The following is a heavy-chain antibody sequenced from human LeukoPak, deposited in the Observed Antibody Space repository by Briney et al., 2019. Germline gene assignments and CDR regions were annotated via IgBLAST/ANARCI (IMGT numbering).Heavy chain of an antibody. J-gene: IGHJ4*02. CDR3: ARVRGSYYKRYFDY. Sequence: GGSLRLSCAASGFTFSSYSMNWVRQAPGKGLEWVSYISSSSSTIYYADSVKGRFTISSDNAKNSLYLQMNSLRAEDTAVYYCARVRGSYYKRYFDYWGQGTLVTVSS. CDR2: ISSSSSTI. D-gene: IGHD1-26*01. V-gene: IGHV3-48*01. CDR1: GFTFSSYS.